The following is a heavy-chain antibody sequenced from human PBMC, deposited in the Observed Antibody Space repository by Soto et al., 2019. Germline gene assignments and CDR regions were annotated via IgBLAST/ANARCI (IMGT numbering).Heavy chain of an antibody. CDR2: IAYSGDT. J-gene: IGHJ5*02. CDR1: GGSTSSGDYH. Sequence: SETLSLTCTVSGGSTSSGDYHWSWIRQSPGKGLEWIGYIAYSGDTYYNPSLRSRVTISADTSENKFSLTLKSVTAADTAVYFCARDFERSAIGPWGQGTSVTVSS. V-gene: IGHV4-30-4*01. D-gene: IGHD3-9*01. CDR3: ARDFERSAIGP.